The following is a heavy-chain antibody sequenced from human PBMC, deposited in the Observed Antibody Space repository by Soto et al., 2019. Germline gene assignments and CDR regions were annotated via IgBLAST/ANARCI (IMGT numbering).Heavy chain of an antibody. D-gene: IGHD2-8*01. J-gene: IGHJ6*02. CDR1: GFTFSSYS. V-gene: IGHV3-23*01. Sequence: EVQLLESGGGLVQPGGSLRLSCAASGFTFSSYSLRWVRQAPGKGLEWVSSITDSGGATYYADSVKGRFTISRDNSKNTLYLQMNSLRVEDTAVYYCAKNEWHRGGPYFGMDVWGQGTTVTVSS. CDR2: ITDSGGAT. CDR3: AKNEWHRGGPYFGMDV.